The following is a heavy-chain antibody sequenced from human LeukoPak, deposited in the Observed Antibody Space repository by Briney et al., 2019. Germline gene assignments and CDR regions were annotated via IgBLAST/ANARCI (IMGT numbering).Heavy chain of an antibody. D-gene: IGHD3-22*01. V-gene: IGHV3-53*05. CDR1: GFTVSSNY. J-gene: IGHJ4*02. CDR2: IYSGGST. CDR3: AKGMGLKYYYDSSGYYASDY. Sequence: GGSLRLSCAASGFTVSSNYMSWVRQAPGKGLEWVSVIYSGGSTYYADSVKGRFTISRDNAKNSLYLQMNSLRAEDTALYYCAKGMGLKYYYDSSGYYASDYWGQGTLVTVSS.